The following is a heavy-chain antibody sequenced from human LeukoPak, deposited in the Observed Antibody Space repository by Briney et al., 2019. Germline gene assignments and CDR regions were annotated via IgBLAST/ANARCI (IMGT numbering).Heavy chain of an antibody. CDR1: GGSFSGYY. CDR3: ARSLGDY. V-gene: IGHV4-34*01. J-gene: IGHJ4*02. CDR2: INHSGST. Sequence: SETLSLTCAVYGGSFSGYYWSWIRQPPGKGLEWIGEINHSGSTNYNQSLKRRVTITVDTSTNKFSLKLSSVTAADTALYYCARSLGDYWGQGTLVTVSS.